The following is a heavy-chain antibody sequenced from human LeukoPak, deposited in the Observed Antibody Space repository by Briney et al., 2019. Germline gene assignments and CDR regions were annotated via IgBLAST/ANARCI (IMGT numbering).Heavy chain of an antibody. CDR3: ARQSDYYDSSGYPPFDY. J-gene: IGHJ4*02. Sequence: SETLSLTCAVYGGSFSGYYWSWIRQPPGKGLEWIGEINHSGSTNYNPSLKSRVTISVDTSKNQFSLKLSSVTAADTAVYYCARQSDYYDSSGYPPFDYWGQGTLVTVSS. D-gene: IGHD3-22*01. CDR1: GGSFSGYY. V-gene: IGHV4-34*01. CDR2: INHSGST.